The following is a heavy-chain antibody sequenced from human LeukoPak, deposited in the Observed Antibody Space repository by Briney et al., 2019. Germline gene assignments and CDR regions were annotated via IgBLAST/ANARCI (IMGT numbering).Heavy chain of an antibody. CDR3: ATGPLVDY. J-gene: IGHJ4*02. Sequence: PSETLSLTCAVYGGSFSGYYWSWIRQPPGKGLEWIGEINHSGSTNYNPSLKSRVTISVDTSKNQFSLKLSSVTAADTAVYYCATGPLVDYWGQGTLVTVSS. CDR1: GGSFSGYY. CDR2: INHSGST. V-gene: IGHV4-34*01.